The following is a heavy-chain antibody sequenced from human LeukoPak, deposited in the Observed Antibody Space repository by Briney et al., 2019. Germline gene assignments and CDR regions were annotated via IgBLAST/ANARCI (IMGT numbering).Heavy chain of an antibody. Sequence: PSETLSLTCAVPGGSISSSNWWSWVRQPPGKGLEWIGEIYHSGSTNYNPSLKSRVTISVDKSKNQFSLKLSSVTAADTAVYYCARDSLGSRTIDYWGQGTLVTVSS. CDR2: IYHSGST. D-gene: IGHD7-27*01. CDR3: ARDSLGSRTIDY. CDR1: GGSISSSNW. J-gene: IGHJ4*02. V-gene: IGHV4-4*02.